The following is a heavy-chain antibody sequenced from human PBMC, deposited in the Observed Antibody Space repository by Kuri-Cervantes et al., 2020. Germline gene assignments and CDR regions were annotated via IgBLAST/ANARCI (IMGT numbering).Heavy chain of an antibody. CDR3: ARGGIGDGDYEGYYFDY. Sequence: GGSLRLSCAASGFTYTTYTMNWVRQAPGKGLEWVANIKQDGSEKYHVDSVKGRFTISRDNAKNSLYLQMNSLRAEDTAVYYCARGGIGDGDYEGYYFDYWGQGTLVTVSS. J-gene: IGHJ4*02. CDR1: GFTYTTYT. D-gene: IGHD4-17*01. CDR2: IKQDGSEK. V-gene: IGHV3-7*01.